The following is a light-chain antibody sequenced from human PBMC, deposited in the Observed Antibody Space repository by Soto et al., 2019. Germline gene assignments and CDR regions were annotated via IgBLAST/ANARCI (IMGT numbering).Light chain of an antibody. J-gene: IGLJ2*01. CDR1: SSNIGAGYD. V-gene: IGLV1-40*01. CDR2: GNS. Sequence: QSVLTQPPSVAGAPGQRVTISCTGSSSNIGAGYDVHWYQQLPGTAPKLLIYGNSNRPSGVPDRLSGSKSGTSASLAITGLQAEDVADYYCQSYDSSLSGSVFGGGTKVTVL. CDR3: QSYDSSLSGSV.